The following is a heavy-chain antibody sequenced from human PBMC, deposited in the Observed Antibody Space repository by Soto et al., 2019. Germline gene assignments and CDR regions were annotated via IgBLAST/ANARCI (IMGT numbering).Heavy chain of an antibody. CDR1: GCSISSYY. D-gene: IGHD3-3*01. J-gene: IGHJ6*03. V-gene: IGHV4-59*08. CDR2: IYYSGST. CDR3: ARRGYDFWSGSSHYYYYYMDV. Sequence: SETLSLTCTVSGCSISSYYWSWIRQPPGKGLEWIGYIYYSGSTNYNPSLKSRVTISVDTSKNQFSLKLSSVTAADTAVYYCARRGYDFWSGSSHYYYYYMDVWGKGTTVTVSS.